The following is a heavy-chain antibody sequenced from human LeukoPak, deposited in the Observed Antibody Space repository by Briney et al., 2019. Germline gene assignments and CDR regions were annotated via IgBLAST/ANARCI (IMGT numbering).Heavy chain of an antibody. D-gene: IGHD6-13*01. V-gene: IGHV3-23*01. CDR2: ISGSGGST. CDR1: GFTFSSYA. Sequence: PGGSLRLSCAASGFTFSSYAMSWVRQAPGKGLEWVSAISGSGGSTYYADSVKGRFTISRDNSKNTLYLQMNSLRAEDTAVYYCARVGSSWLYYYYGMDVWGQGTTVTVSS. J-gene: IGHJ6*02. CDR3: ARVGSSWLYYYYGMDV.